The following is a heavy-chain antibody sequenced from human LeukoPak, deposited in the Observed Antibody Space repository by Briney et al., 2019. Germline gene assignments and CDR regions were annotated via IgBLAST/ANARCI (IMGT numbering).Heavy chain of an antibody. V-gene: IGHV1-2*02. CDR3: AVFEQLTDY. J-gene: IGHJ4*02. CDR2: INPNSGGT. Sequence: ASVKVSCKASGYTFTHHYIQRVRQAPGQGLEWMGWINPNSGGTNSAQKFQGRVTMTRYTSSSTAYMELSSLRSDDTAVYYCAVFEQLTDYWGQGSLVTVSS. CDR1: GYTFTHHY. D-gene: IGHD1-1*01.